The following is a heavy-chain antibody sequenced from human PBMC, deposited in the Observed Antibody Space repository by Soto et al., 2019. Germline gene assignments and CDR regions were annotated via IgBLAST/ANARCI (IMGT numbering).Heavy chain of an antibody. Sequence: GSLRLSCAASGFTFSSYWMHWVRQAPGKGLVWVSLINSEGSSTSYADSVKGRFTISRDNAKNTLYLQMNSLRAEDTAVYYCERDSTDMDVWGKGTTVTVSS. J-gene: IGHJ6*04. CDR2: INSEGSST. CDR1: GFTFSSYW. CDR3: ERDSTDMDV. D-gene: IGHD4-17*01. V-gene: IGHV3-74*01.